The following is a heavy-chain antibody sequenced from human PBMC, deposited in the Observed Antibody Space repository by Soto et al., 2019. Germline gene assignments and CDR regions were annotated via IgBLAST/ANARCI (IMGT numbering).Heavy chain of an antibody. CDR3: ARDSYENSAGGFNDGFDV. J-gene: IGHJ3*01. Sequence: WTWIRQSPGKGLEWIGCNFYNGKTQYSPSLKSRLTISIDSSQNQFSLKLTSVTAADTAVYYCARDSYENSAGGFNDGFDVWGQGTVVTVSP. D-gene: IGHD3-22*01. CDR2: NFYNGKT. V-gene: IGHV4-30-2*06.